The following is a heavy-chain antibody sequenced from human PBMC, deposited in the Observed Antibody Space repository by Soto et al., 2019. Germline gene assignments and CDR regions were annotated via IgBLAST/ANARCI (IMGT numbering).Heavy chain of an antibody. J-gene: IGHJ4*02. V-gene: IGHV4-59*01. Sequence: QVQLQESGPGLIKPSETLSLNSTVSGGSINSFYWSWIRQPPGKGLEWIGYINYSGNTNYNPSLDSRVTISVDTSKNQFSLKVNSVTVADTAVYYCAGGRQWLAFDSWGQGTLVTVSS. D-gene: IGHD6-19*01. CDR3: AGGRQWLAFDS. CDR1: GGSINSFY. CDR2: INYSGNT.